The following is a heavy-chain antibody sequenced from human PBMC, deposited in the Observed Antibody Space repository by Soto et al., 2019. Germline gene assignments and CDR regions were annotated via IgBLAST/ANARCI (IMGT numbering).Heavy chain of an antibody. CDR3: ARGGVSTRTFDY. CDR1: GYNFAGYW. D-gene: IGHD3-3*01. J-gene: IGHJ4*02. Sequence: GESLKISCKGSGYNFAGYWIAWVSQMPGKGLELMGIIYPSDSDTRYRPSFQGQVTISADKSISSAYLQWSSLRASDTAMYYCARGGVSTRTFDYWGQGTPVTVSS. V-gene: IGHV5-51*01. CDR2: IYPSDSDT.